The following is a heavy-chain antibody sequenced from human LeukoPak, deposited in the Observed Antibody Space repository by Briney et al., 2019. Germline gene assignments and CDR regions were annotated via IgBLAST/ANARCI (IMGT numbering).Heavy chain of an antibody. CDR3: AKASKGSTFGGVIDY. D-gene: IGHD3-16*01. Sequence: PGGSLRLSCAASGFIFNNYVMSWVRQAPGKGLEWVSTIGRWGDNPHYADSVKGRFAISRDNSNNTLYLQMNSLRAEDTAAYYCAKASKGSTFGGVIDYWGQGTLVSVSS. CDR1: GFIFNNYV. V-gene: IGHV3-23*01. CDR2: IGRWGDNP. J-gene: IGHJ4*02.